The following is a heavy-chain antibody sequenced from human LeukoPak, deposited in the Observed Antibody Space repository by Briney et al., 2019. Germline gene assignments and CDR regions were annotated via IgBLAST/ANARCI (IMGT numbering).Heavy chain of an antibody. CDR1: GGSISSGSYY. Sequence: SETLSLTCTVSGGSISSGSYYWSWIRQPAGKGLEWIGRIYTSGSTNYNPSLKSRVTISVDTSKNQFSLKLSSVTAADTAVYYCARAPGIAAAGYGDRWFDPWGQGTLVTVSS. J-gene: IGHJ5*02. V-gene: IGHV4-61*02. CDR2: IYTSGST. CDR3: ARAPGIAAAGYGDRWFDP. D-gene: IGHD6-13*01.